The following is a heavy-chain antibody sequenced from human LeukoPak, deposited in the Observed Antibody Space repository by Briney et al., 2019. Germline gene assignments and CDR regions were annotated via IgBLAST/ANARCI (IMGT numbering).Heavy chain of an antibody. J-gene: IGHJ6*02. CDR3: ASGGNYDFWSGYYNYYYGMDV. CDR1: GFTFSSYA. D-gene: IGHD3-3*01. Sequence: GGSLRLSCAASGFTFSSYAMHWVRQAPGKGLEWVAVISYDGSNKYYADSVKGRFTISRDNSKNTLYLQMNSLRAEDTAVYYCASGGNYDFWSGYYNYYYGMDVWGQGTTVTVSS. V-gene: IGHV3-30*04. CDR2: ISYDGSNK.